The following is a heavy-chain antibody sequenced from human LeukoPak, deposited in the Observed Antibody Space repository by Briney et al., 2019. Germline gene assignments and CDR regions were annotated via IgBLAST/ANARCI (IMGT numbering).Heavy chain of an antibody. CDR2: IRYDGSNK. CDR1: GFTFSSYG. D-gene: IGHD3-22*01. Sequence: GGSLRLSCAASGFTFSSYGMHWARQAPGKGLEWVAFIRYDGSNKYYADSVKGRFTISRDNSKNTLYLQMNSLRAEDTAVYYCATDYDSSGFDAFDIWGQRTMVTVSS. CDR3: ATDYDSSGFDAFDI. J-gene: IGHJ3*02. V-gene: IGHV3-30*02.